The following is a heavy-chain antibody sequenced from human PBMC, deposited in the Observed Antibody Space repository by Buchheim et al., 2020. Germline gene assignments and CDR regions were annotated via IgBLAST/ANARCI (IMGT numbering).Heavy chain of an antibody. CDR2: ISSGGSYI. Sequence: VRLVESGGGVVKPGGSLRLSCAVSGFDFSDFYMTWIRQAPGKGLEWVSNISSGGSYIGYADTVQGRFTISRDNAQNSLYLQVNNLRAEDTAVYYCARVQWGEYDQYYGLDVWGQGTT. J-gene: IGHJ6*02. D-gene: IGHD4-17*01. CDR3: ARVQWGEYDQYYGLDV. V-gene: IGHV3-11*06. CDR1: GFDFSDFY.